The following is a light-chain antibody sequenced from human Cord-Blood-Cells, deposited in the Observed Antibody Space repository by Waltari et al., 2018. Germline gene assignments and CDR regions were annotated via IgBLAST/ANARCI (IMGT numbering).Light chain of an antibody. V-gene: IGKV1-39*01. CDR3: QQSDSTPFT. CDR1: QSISSY. J-gene: IGKJ3*01. Sequence: DIQMTQSPSSLSASVGDRVTITCRASQSISSYLNWYQQKPGKAPKLLIYAASSLQSGVPSRFSGSGSGTDFTLTISSLQPEDFATDYCQQSDSTPFTFGPGTKVDIK. CDR2: AAS.